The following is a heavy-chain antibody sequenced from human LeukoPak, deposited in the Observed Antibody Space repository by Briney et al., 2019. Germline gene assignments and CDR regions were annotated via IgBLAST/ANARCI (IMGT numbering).Heavy chain of an antibody. CDR1: GYTFSDYC. CDR3: ARERESSGPSSLDP. V-gene: IGHV1-2*02. CDR2: IHRSSGGT. J-gene: IGHJ5*02. D-gene: IGHD3-22*01. Sequence: ASVKVSFKASGYTFSDYCMHWVRQAPGQGLEWMGWIHRSSGGTKYAQKFQGRVTMTRDTSMRTDYMELRRLTSDDTAVYWCARERESSGPSSLDPWGQGTLVTVSS.